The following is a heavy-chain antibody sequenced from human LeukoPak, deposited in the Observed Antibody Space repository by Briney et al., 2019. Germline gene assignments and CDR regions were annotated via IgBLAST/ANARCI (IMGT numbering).Heavy chain of an antibody. V-gene: IGHV1-8*03. CDR2: MNPNSGNT. Sequence: ASVKVSCKASGYTFTGSYMHWVRQATGQGLEWMGWMNPNSGNTGYAQKFQGRVTITRNTSISTAYMELSSLRSEDTAVYYCARGSTSLDWGQGTLVTVSS. CDR1: GYTFTGSY. D-gene: IGHD2-2*01. CDR3: ARGSTSLD. J-gene: IGHJ4*02.